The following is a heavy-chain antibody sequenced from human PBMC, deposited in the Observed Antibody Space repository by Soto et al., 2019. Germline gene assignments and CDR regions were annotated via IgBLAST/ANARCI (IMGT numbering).Heavy chain of an antibody. D-gene: IGHD4-17*01. CDR1: GFTFSSYC. CDR2: IWYDGSNK. V-gene: IGHV3-33*01. CDR3: ARDLTDYGDYIRYYYGMDV. Sequence: GGSLRLSCAASGFTFSSYCMHWVRQAPGKGLEWVAVIWYDGSNKYYADSVKGRFTISRDNSKNTLYLQMNSLRAEDTAVYYCARDLTDYGDYIRYYYGMDVWGQGTTVTVSS. J-gene: IGHJ6*02.